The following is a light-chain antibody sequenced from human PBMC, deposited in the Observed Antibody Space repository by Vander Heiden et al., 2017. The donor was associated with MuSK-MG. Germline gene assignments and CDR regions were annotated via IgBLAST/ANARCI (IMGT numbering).Light chain of an antibody. CDR1: QSISND. CDR2: AAS. CDR3: QQSDSSPRT. V-gene: IGKV1-39*01. J-gene: IGKJ3*01. Sequence: SPSSLSASVGDRVTITCRASQSISNDLNWYQQKPGKAPKRLIYAASRLQSGVPSRFSGSGSGTEFTLTISSLQPEDFATYYCQQSDSSPRTFGHGTKVDIK.